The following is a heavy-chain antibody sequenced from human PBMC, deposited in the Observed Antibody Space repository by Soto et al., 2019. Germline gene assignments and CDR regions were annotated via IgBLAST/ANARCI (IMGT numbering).Heavy chain of an antibody. V-gene: IGHV3-15*05. CDR2: IKSKSDGATT. J-gene: IGHJ4*02. Sequence: PVGSRRLSCAASGFIFSNAWMSWVRQAPGKGLEWVGRIKSKSDGATTDYAAPVKGRFTISRDNARNTLYLQMDSLRVEDTAVYYCVTYSWNYDISSGDSWGQGTLVTVSS. CDR3: VTYSWNYDISSGDS. CDR1: GFIFSNAW. D-gene: IGHD1-7*01.